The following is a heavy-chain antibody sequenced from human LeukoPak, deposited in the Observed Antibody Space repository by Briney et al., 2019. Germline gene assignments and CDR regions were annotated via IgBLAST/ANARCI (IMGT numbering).Heavy chain of an antibody. CDR3: ARDQRCSRYDGGCDQWYFDL. J-gene: IGHJ2*01. CDR1: GGSISGYY. Sequence: PLETLSLTCIVSGGSISGYYWSWLRQPPGKGLEWMGYIYHSGFTDYNPSLRSRITISVDTSRNQVSLKLTSATAADTAMYYCARDQRCSRYDGGCDQWYFDLWGRGALVTVSS. D-gene: IGHD5-12*01. CDR2: IYHSGFT. V-gene: IGHV4-59*01.